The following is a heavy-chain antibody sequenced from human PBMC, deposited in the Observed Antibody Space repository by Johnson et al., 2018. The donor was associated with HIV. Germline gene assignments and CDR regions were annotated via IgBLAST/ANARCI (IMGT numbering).Heavy chain of an antibody. Sequence: EQLVESGGGLVQPGGSVRLYCVASGVTFSSYAMSWVRQAPGKGLEWVSGTSNSGTSKYYADAGKGRFTISRDNSKNTLYLQMNSLRGEDTAVYYCAKGTGRVTPGAFDIWGQGTMVTVSS. CDR3: AKGTGRVTPGAFDI. CDR1: GVTFSSYA. CDR2: TSNSGTSK. D-gene: IGHD4-23*01. J-gene: IGHJ3*02. V-gene: IGHV3-23*04.